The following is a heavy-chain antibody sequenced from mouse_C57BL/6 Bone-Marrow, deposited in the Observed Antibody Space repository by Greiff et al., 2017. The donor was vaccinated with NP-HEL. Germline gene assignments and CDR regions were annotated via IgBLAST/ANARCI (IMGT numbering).Heavy chain of an antibody. CDR1: GYSFTGYY. Sequence: EVQLQQSGPELVKPGASVKISCKASGYSFTGYYMHWVKQSSEKSLEWIGEINPSTGGTSYNQKFKGKATLTVDKSSSTAYMQLKSLTSEDSAVYYCASRIYYDYDFDYWGQGTTLTVSS. CDR3: ASRIYYDYDFDY. J-gene: IGHJ2*01. D-gene: IGHD2-4*01. V-gene: IGHV1-43*01. CDR2: INPSTGGT.